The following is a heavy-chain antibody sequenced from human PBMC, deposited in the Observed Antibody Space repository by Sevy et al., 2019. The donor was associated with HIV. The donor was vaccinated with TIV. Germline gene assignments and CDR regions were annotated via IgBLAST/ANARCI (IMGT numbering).Heavy chain of an antibody. Sequence: GGCLRLSCTASGFIFGDYGMSWVRQAPGKGLEWVAFFKSKIHGGTTENAASVKGRFTISRDDSKNIVYLQMSNLKTEETDVYYCSRWSGSQSIFDYWGQGTLVTVSS. CDR3: SRWSGSQSIFDY. CDR1: GFIFGDYG. D-gene: IGHD1-26*01. CDR2: FKSKIHGGTT. V-gene: IGHV3-49*04. J-gene: IGHJ4*02.